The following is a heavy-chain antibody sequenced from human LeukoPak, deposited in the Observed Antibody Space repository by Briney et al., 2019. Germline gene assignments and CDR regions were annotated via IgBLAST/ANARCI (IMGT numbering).Heavy chain of an antibody. Sequence: ASVKVSCTPSGYTFNNYGITWVRQAPGQGLEWMGWISAYNGDKNYAQKLQGRVTMTTDTSPRTAYMELRSLSSGDTAVYYCARASASPTNSNSYYFETTKKNAFDIWGQGTMVTVSS. D-gene: IGHD3-22*01. V-gene: IGHV1-18*01. J-gene: IGHJ3*02. CDR2: ISAYNGDK. CDR1: GYTFNNYG. CDR3: ARASASPTNSNSYYFETTKKNAFDI.